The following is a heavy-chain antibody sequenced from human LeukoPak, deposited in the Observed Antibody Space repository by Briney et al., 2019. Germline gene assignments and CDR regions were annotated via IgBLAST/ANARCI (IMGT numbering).Heavy chain of an antibody. Sequence: GGSLRLSCAASGFSFSSYALSWVRQAPGEGLEWVSTLSGSSTSTYYADSVKGRFTVSRDNSKNTLILQMNSLRAEDTAVYYCARGSSTNCYGGNCFYYYMAVWGKGTTVTVSS. J-gene: IGHJ6*03. V-gene: IGHV3-23*01. D-gene: IGHD2-2*01. CDR1: GFSFSSYA. CDR2: LSGSSTST. CDR3: ARGSSTNCYGGNCFYYYMAV.